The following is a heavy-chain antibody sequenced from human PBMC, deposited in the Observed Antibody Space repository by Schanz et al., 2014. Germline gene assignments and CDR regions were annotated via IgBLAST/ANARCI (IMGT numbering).Heavy chain of an antibody. CDR2: INPSGGGT. CDR3: ARAVGLDDRGWFAA. V-gene: IGHV1-46*01. D-gene: IGHD3-22*01. Sequence: VQSVHSGTEVQKLGASVKVSCKASGYTFVSYSMHWVRQAPGQGLEWMGIINPSGGGTSYALRFQDRVTVTRDTARSTVYMELSSLRSDDTAVYYCARAVGLDDRGWFAAGGEGMLVTVSP. CDR1: GYTFVSYS. J-gene: IGHJ5*02.